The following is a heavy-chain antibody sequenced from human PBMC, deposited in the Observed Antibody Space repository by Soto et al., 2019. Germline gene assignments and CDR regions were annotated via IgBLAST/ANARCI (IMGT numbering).Heavy chain of an antibody. J-gene: IGHJ6*02. CDR1: GFSVSVNL. CDR3: VRENYYYGMDV. Sequence: EEQLVESGGGLVQPGGSLRLSCAASGFSVSVNLMNWVRQAPGKGLEWVSVINGAGSADYTDSVEGRFTISRDLSKNTLDLQMNSLRAEDTAVYYCVRENYYYGMDVWGQGTRVTVS. V-gene: IGHV3-66*01. CDR2: INGAGSA.